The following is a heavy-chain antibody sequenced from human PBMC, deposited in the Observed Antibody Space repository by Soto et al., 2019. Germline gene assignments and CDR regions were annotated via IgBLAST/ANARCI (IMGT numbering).Heavy chain of an antibody. CDR1: GGSISSGGYY. J-gene: IGHJ6*02. V-gene: IGHV4-31*03. D-gene: IGHD6-13*01. CDR3: ARDTEYSSSWPSYYYGMDV. Sequence: SGTLSLTCTVSGGSISSGGYYWSWIRQHPGKGLEWIGYIYYSGSTYYNPSLKSRVTISVDTSKNQFSLKLSSVTAADTAVYYCARDTEYSSSWPSYYYGMDVWGQGTTVTVSS. CDR2: IYYSGST.